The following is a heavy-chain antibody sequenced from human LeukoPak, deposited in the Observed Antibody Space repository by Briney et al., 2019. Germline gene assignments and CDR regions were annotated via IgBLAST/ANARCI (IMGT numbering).Heavy chain of an antibody. CDR2: ISSSGSYT. J-gene: IGHJ6*02. V-gene: IGHV3-11*06. CDR3: ARGGFCTGTSRSPSAPAPYYYYGMDV. CDR1: GFTFSDYY. D-gene: IGHD2-2*01. Sequence: PGGSLRLSCAASGFTFSDYYMSWIRQAPGKGLEWVSYISSSGSYTSYADSVKGRFTISRDNAKNSLYLQMNSLRAEDTAVYYCARGGFCTGTSRSPSAPAPYYYYGMDVWGQGTTVTVSS.